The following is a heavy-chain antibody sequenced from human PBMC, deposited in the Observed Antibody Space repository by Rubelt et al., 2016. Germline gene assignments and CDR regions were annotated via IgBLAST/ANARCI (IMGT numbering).Heavy chain of an antibody. CDR1: GGSFSGYY. D-gene: IGHD2-21*01. J-gene: IGHJ6*02. CDR2: INHSGST. Sequence: QVQLQQWGAGLLKPSETLSLTCAVYGGSFSGYYWSWIRQPPGKGLEWIGEINHSGSTNYNPSSKRRVTMSVDTPKTQCSLKRSSVTAADTAVYYCARGPRDWPLYYYGMDVWGQGTTVTVSS. CDR3: ARGPRDWPLYYYGMDV. V-gene: IGHV4-34*01.